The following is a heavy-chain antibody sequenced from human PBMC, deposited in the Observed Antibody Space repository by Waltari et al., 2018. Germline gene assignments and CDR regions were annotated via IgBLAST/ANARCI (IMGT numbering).Heavy chain of an antibody. CDR2: IYYLGST. J-gene: IGHJ6*02. D-gene: IGHD3-10*01. V-gene: IGHV4-59*01. Sequence: QVQLQESGPGLVKPSETLSLTCPVSGGSISSYYWSWIRQPPGKGLEWIGYIYYLGSTNYNPYLKSRVTISVDTSKNQFSLKLSSVTAADTAGYYCARRGSLATGMDVWGQGTTVTVSS. CDR1: GGSISSYY. CDR3: ARRGSLATGMDV.